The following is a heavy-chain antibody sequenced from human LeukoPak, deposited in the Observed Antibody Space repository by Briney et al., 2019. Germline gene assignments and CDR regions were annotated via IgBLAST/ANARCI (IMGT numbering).Heavy chain of an antibody. J-gene: IGHJ4*02. D-gene: IGHD4-17*01. CDR1: GFTFRHYW. CDR3: ATDDYGPAGY. V-gene: IGHV3-7*01. CDR2: MDQDGREK. Sequence: GGSLRLSCAASGFTFRHYWMSWVRQAPGKGLEWVANMDQDGREKYYVDSVKGRFTISRDNAKTSLYLQMNSLRADDTAIYYCATDDYGPAGYGGQGTLVTVSS.